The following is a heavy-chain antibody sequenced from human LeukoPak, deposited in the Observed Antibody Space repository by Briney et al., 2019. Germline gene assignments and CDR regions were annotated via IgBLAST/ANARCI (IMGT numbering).Heavy chain of an antibody. J-gene: IGHJ5*02. Sequence: PSETLSLTCAVYGGSFSGYYWSWIRQPPGKGLEWIGEINHSGSTNYNPSLKSRVTISVDTSKNQFSLKLSSVTAADTAVYYCARDPAGGHEFDPWGQGTLVTVSS. CDR3: ARDPAGGHEFDP. CDR2: INHSGST. CDR1: GGSFSGYY. V-gene: IGHV4-34*09. D-gene: IGHD1-14*01.